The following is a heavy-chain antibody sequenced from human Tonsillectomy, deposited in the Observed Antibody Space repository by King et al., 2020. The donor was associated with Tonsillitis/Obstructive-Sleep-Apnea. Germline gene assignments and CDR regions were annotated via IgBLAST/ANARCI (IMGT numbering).Heavy chain of an antibody. Sequence: VQLVESGGGLVKPGGSLRLSCAASGFTFSDYYMSWIRQAPGKGLEWVSYLSSGGSAIFYADSMKGRFTISRDNAKNSLYLQVNSLRVEDTAVYYCARGQSYNYYYMDVWGKGTTVTVSS. J-gene: IGHJ6*03. CDR1: GFTFSDYY. V-gene: IGHV3-11*01. CDR3: ARGQSYNYYYMDV. CDR2: LSSGGSAI.